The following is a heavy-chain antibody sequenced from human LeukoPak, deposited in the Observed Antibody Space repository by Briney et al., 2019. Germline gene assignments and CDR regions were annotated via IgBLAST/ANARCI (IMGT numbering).Heavy chain of an antibody. D-gene: IGHD3-3*01. CDR3: AGGVDFWSGYYRDEDPFDY. CDR2: IYHSGST. J-gene: IGHJ4*02. V-gene: IGHV4-30-2*01. CDR1: GGSISSGGYY. Sequence: SQTLSLTCTVSGGSISSGGYYWSWIRQPPGKGLEWIGYIYHSGSTYYNPSLKSRVTISVDRSKNQFSLKLSSVTAADTAVYYCAGGVDFWSGYYRDEDPFDYWGQGTLVTVSS.